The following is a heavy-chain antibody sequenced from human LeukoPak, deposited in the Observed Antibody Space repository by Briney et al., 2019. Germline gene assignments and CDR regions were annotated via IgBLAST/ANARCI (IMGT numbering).Heavy chain of an antibody. J-gene: IGHJ4*02. CDR1: GYSISSGYY. D-gene: IGHD3/OR15-3a*01. CDR2: IYHSGST. V-gene: IGHV4-38-2*01. CDR3: ASLDWSHSLGY. Sequence: PSETLSLTCAVSGYSISSGYYWGWIRQPPGKGLEWIGSIYHSGSTYYNPSLKSRVTISVDTSKNQFSLKLSSVTAADTAVYYCASLDWSHSLGYWGQGTLVTVSS.